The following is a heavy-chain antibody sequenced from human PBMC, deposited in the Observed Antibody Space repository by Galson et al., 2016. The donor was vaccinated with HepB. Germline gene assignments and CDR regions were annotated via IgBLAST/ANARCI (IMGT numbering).Heavy chain of an antibody. D-gene: IGHD6-13*01. Sequence: SLRLSCAASGFTFSSFAMSWVRQAPGKGLEWVSSISVGGHSTYYADSVKGRFTISRDNSKNTLYLQMNSLRAEDTAVYYCARGRYSSSWYGDFDYWGQGTLVTVSS. V-gene: IGHV3-23*01. J-gene: IGHJ4*02. CDR3: ARGRYSSSWYGDFDY. CDR2: ISVGGHST. CDR1: GFTFSSFA.